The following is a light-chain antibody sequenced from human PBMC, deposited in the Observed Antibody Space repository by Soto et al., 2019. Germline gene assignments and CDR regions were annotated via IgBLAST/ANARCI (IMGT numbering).Light chain of an antibody. CDR1: SSNIGAGYD. V-gene: IGLV1-40*01. CDR2: GNS. J-gene: IGLJ1*01. Sequence: QSALTQPPSVSGAPGQRVTISCTGSSSNIGAGYDVHWYQQLPGTAPKLLIYGNSNRPSGVPDRFSGSKSGTSASLAITGLQAEDEADYNCQSYASSLSGWVFGTGTKVTV. CDR3: QSYASSLSGWV.